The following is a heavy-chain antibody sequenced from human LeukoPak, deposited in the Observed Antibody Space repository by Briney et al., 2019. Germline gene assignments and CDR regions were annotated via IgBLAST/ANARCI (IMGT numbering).Heavy chain of an antibody. Sequence: GGSLRLSCTVSGFTFSNYAMHWVRQAPGKGLEWVSAVSISGDATYYVDSVKGRFTISRDNSKNTLYLQMNSLRAEDTAVYYCARRALADYGNNWFDPWGQGTLVTVSS. V-gene: IGHV3-23*01. CDR2: VSISGDAT. CDR3: ARRALADYGNNWFDP. D-gene: IGHD4-17*01. J-gene: IGHJ5*02. CDR1: GFTFSNYA.